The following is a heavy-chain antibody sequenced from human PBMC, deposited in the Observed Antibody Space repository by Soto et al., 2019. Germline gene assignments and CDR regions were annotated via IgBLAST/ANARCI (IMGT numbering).Heavy chain of an antibody. CDR2: IYYTGST. Sequence: PSETLSLTCNVSGGSISSYYWSWIRQPPGKGLEWIGYIYYTGSTSYSPSLKSRVAISVDTSKNQLSLKLTSVTAADTAVYYCARETPPQTTQSHIDSWGQGTLVTVSP. CDR3: ARETPPQTTQSHIDS. CDR1: GGSISSYY. D-gene: IGHD1-1*01. J-gene: IGHJ4*02. V-gene: IGHV4-59*01.